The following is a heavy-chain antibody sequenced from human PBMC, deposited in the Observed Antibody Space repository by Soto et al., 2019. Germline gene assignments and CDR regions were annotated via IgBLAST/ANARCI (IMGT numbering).Heavy chain of an antibody. CDR1: GYTFTGYY. CDR2: INPNSGGT. J-gene: IGHJ4*02. Sequence: GASVKVSCKASGYTFTGYYMHWVRQAPGQGLEWMGWINPNSGGTNYAQKFQGRVTMTRDTSISTAYMELSRLRSDDTAVYYCARDLYSYGVVGYYFDYWGQGTLVTVSS. D-gene: IGHD5-18*01. V-gene: IGHV1-2*02. CDR3: ARDLYSYGVVGYYFDY.